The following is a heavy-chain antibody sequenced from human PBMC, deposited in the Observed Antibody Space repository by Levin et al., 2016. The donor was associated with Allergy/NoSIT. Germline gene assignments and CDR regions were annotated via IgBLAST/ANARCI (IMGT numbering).Heavy chain of an antibody. D-gene: IGHD3-22*01. CDR3: ARVKPPYDSSGYPLGY. CDR2: INTNSGGT. Sequence: ASVKVSCKASGYTFTAYYMHWVRQAPGQGLEWMGWINTNSGGTNYAQKFQGRVTMTRDTSISTVYMELSRLRSDDTAVYYCARVKPPYDSSGYPLGYWGQGTLVTVSS. V-gene: IGHV1-2*02. CDR1: GYTFTAYY. J-gene: IGHJ4*02.